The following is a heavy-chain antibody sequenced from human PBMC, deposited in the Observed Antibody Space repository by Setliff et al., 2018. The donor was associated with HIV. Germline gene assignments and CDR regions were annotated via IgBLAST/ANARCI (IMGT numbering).Heavy chain of an antibody. Sequence: PGGSLRLSCAASGFTFSTYGMQWVRQAPGKGLEWVAFIRYDGSNQYYVDSVKGRFTISRDNAKNSMDLQMNSLRAEDTAIYYCARKLRPGHGVDVWGQGTTVTVSS. CDR2: IRYDGSNQ. J-gene: IGHJ6*02. CDR3: ARKLRPGHGVDV. CDR1: GFTFSTYG. D-gene: IGHD3-10*01. V-gene: IGHV3-30*02.